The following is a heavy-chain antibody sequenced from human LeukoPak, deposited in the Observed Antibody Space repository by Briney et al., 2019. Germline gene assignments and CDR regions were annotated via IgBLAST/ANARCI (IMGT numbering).Heavy chain of an antibody. Sequence: EWIGYVSDTGSTNYNPSLKSRVTISVDTSKNQFYLKLTSVTAADTAVYYCARTTTTFDDWGHGTLVTVSS. D-gene: IGHD4-11*01. J-gene: IGHJ4*01. CDR3: ARTTTTFDD. CDR2: VSDTGST. V-gene: IGHV4-59*01.